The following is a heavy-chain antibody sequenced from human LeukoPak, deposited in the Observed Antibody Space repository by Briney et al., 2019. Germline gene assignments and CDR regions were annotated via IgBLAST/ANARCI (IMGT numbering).Heavy chain of an antibody. Sequence: SQTLSLTCSVSGGSISSGSYYWSWIRQPAGKGLGWIGRIYTSGSTNYNPSLKSRVTISAATPRNQFSLEVKSVTAADTAVYYCAREMATIPAFDIWGQGTMVTVSS. CDR1: GGSISSGSYY. D-gene: IGHD5-24*01. V-gene: IGHV4-61*02. CDR2: IYTSGST. CDR3: AREMATIPAFDI. J-gene: IGHJ3*02.